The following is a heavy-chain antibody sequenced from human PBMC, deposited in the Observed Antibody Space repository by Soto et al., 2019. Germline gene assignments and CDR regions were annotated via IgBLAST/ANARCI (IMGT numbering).Heavy chain of an antibody. CDR1: GFTFSSYA. CDR3: DRAATWPYI. CDR2: ISDDGRNK. D-gene: IGHD5-12*01. V-gene: IGHV3-30-3*01. J-gene: IGHJ3*02. Sequence: QVQLVESGGGVVQPGRSLRLSGAATGFTFSSYAMHWVRQAPGKGLEWVAVISDDGRNKYYADSVKGRFTISRDDSQNTLYMQMNSLRAEDTAVYYCDRAATWPYIWGQGTMVTLSS.